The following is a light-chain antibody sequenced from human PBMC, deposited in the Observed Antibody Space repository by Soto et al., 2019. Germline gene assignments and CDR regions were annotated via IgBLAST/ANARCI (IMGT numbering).Light chain of an antibody. V-gene: IGKV3-15*01. CDR3: QKYKDWPPVT. CDR1: QSVSNN. Sequence: ETVMTQSPATLSVSPGERATLSCRASQSVSNNLAWYQQKPSQAPRLLIYGASTRATGIPARFSGSGSGTEFTLTISSLQSEDFAVYYCQKYKDWPPVTFGQGTRLEI. J-gene: IGKJ5*01. CDR2: GAS.